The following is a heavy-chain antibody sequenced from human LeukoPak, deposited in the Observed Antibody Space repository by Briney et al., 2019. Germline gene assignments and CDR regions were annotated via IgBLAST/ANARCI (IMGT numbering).Heavy chain of an antibody. CDR2: IYYTGTT. CDR3: ARRPIAAGNNWFDP. J-gene: IGHJ5*02. V-gene: IGHV4-39*01. CDR1: GGSISSAAYY. D-gene: IGHD6-13*01. Sequence: SETLSLTCTVSGGSISSAAYYWCWVRQPPEKGLDWIGSIYYTGTTYYSPSLQTRATLSFDTSKNQFSLKLTSVTAADTAVYFCARRPIAAGNNWFDPWGQGTLVTVSS.